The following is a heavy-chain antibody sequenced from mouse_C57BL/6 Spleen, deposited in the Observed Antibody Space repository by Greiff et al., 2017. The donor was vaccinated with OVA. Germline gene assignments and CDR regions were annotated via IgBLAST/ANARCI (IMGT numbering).Heavy chain of an antibody. V-gene: IGHV1-63*01. D-gene: IGHD2-3*01. CDR1: GYTFTNYW. J-gene: IGHJ4*01. Sequence: QVQLQQSGAELVRPGTSVKMSCKASGYTFTNYWIGWAKQRPGHGLEWIGDIYPGGGYTNYNEKFKGKATLTADKASSTAYMQVSSLTSEDSAIYYCARLYDYAMDYWGQGTSVTVSS. CDR2: IYPGGGYT. CDR3: ARLYDYAMDY.